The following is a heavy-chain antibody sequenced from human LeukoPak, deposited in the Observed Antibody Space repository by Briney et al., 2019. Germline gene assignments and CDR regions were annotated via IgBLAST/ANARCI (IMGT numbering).Heavy chain of an antibody. CDR1: GFVFSSHG. J-gene: IGHJ4*02. V-gene: IGHV3-23*01. CDR3: AKDTYSSSPYYFDY. D-gene: IGHD6-6*01. CDR2: ISSGGST. Sequence: GGSLRLSCVASGFVFSSHGMNWVRQAPGKGLKWVSGISSGGSTYYADSVKGRFTISRDNSKNTLFLQMNSLRAEDTAVYYCAKDTYSSSPYYFDYWGQGTLVTVSS.